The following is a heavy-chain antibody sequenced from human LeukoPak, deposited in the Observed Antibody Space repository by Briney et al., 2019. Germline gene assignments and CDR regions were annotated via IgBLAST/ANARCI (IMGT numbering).Heavy chain of an antibody. CDR1: GYTFTSYG. Sequence: ASVKVSCKASGYTFTSYGISWVRQAPGQGLEWMGWISAYNGNTNYAQKLQGRVTMTTDTSTSIAYMELRSLRSDDTAVYYCARAIELELSYKFDYWGQGTLVTVSS. V-gene: IGHV1-18*01. CDR3: ARAIELELSYKFDY. CDR2: ISAYNGNT. J-gene: IGHJ4*02. D-gene: IGHD1-7*01.